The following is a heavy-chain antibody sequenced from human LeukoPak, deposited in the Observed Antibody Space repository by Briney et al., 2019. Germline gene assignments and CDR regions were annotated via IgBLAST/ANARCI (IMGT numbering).Heavy chain of an antibody. CDR1: GFTFSTYV. J-gene: IGHJ4*02. V-gene: IGHV3-23*01. Sequence: GGSLRLSCAASGFTFSTYVMTWVRQAPGKGLEWVSALSGSGGSTFYADSVKGRFTISRDNSNSTLYLQMNSLRAEDTAVYYCARTGYIDEGFDYWGQGTLVTVSS. CDR2: LSGSGGST. D-gene: IGHD1-1*01. CDR3: ARTGYIDEGFDY.